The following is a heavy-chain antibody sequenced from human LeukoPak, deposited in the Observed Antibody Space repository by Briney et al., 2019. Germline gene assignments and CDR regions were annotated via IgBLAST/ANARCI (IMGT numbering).Heavy chain of an antibody. CDR1: GGSFSGYY. J-gene: IGHJ5*02. D-gene: IGHD3-10*01. CDR2: INHSGST. V-gene: IGHV4-34*01. CDR3: ASLQFGS. Sequence: SETLSLTCAVYGGSFSGYYWSWIRQPPGKGLEWIGEINHSGSTNYNPSLKSRVTISVDTSNNHFSLKLTSVTAADTAVYYCASLQFGSWGQGTLVTVSS.